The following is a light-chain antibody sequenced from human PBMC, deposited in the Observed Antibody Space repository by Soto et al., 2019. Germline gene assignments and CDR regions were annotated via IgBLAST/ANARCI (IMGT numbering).Light chain of an antibody. CDR2: AAS. Sequence: TQSPVTLSVSPGDGATLSCRASQSVSRFLAWYQQTPGQPPRLLIYAASSRVPGVPARFTGSGSGTDFTLTISDVQSEDAAIYYCQQYDHWPPYSFGQGTRLEI. J-gene: IGKJ2*01. CDR3: QQYDHWPPYS. CDR1: QSVSRF. V-gene: IGKV3-15*01.